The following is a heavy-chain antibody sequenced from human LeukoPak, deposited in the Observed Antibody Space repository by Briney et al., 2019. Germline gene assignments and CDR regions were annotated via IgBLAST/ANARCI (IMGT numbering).Heavy chain of an antibody. CDR1: GGSISSYY. J-gene: IGHJ4*02. D-gene: IGHD5-18*01. Sequence: PSETLSLTCTVSGGSISSYYWSWIRQPPGKGLEWIGYICYSGSTNYNPSLKSRVTISVDTSKNQFSLKLSSVTAADTAVYYCARTWSYGYFDYWGQGTLVTVSS. CDR2: ICYSGST. CDR3: ARTWSYGYFDY. V-gene: IGHV4-59*08.